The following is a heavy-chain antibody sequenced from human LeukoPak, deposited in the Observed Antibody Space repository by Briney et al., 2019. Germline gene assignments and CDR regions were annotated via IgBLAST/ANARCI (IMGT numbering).Heavy chain of an antibody. V-gene: IGHV3-9*01. J-gene: IGHJ4*02. CDR1: GFTFDDYA. CDR3: ARGVRDLDY. Sequence: GGSLRLSCAASGFTFDDYAMHWVRQAPGKGLEWVSGISWNSDMIGYADSVKGRFTISRDNAKNSLYLQMNSLRAEDTAVYYCARGVRDLDYWGQGTLVTVSS. CDR2: ISWNSDMI. D-gene: IGHD3-10*01.